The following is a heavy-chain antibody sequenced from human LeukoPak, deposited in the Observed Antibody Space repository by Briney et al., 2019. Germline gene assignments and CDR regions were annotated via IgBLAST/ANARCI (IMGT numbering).Heavy chain of an antibody. CDR3: ARSFIAVAAAGY. Sequence: GGSLRLSCAASGFTFSSYSMNWVRQAPGKGLEWVSYISSSTSTIYYADSVKGRFTISRDNSKNTLYLQMNSLRAEDTAVYYCARSFIAVAAAGYWGQGTLVTVSS. D-gene: IGHD6-19*01. CDR2: ISSSTSTI. CDR1: GFTFSSYS. J-gene: IGHJ4*02. V-gene: IGHV3-48*01.